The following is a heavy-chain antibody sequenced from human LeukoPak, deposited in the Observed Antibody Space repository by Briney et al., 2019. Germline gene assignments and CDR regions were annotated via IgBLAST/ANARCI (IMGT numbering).Heavy chain of an antibody. Sequence: PGGSLRLSCEVSGSTFRNYWMSWIRQVPGKGLEWLACIKRDGSERHYVDSVRGRFTVSTDSAKNSLFLQMNSLRAEDTAVYYCASPQTDPTIVNGFWGQGTLVTASS. CDR3: ASPQTDPTIVNGF. CDR1: GSTFRNYW. V-gene: IGHV3-7*01. J-gene: IGHJ4*02. D-gene: IGHD5-24*01. CDR2: IKRDGSER.